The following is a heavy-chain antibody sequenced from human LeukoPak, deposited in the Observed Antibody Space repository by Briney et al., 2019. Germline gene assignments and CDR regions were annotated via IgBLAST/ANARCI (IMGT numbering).Heavy chain of an antibody. J-gene: IGHJ4*02. CDR3: ARRRGYSYGYYGYYFDY. D-gene: IGHD5-18*01. V-gene: IGHV3-7*01. Sequence: GGSLRLSCAASGFTFSSYWMSWVRQAPGKGLEWVANIKQDGSEKYYVDSVKGRFTISRDNAKNSLYLQMNSLRAEDTAVYFCARRRGYSYGYYGYYFDYWGQGTLVTVSS. CDR2: IKQDGSEK. CDR1: GFTFSSYW.